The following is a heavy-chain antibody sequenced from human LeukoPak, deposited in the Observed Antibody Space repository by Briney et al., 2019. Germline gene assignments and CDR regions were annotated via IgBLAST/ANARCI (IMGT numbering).Heavy chain of an antibody. D-gene: IGHD3-9*01. J-gene: IGHJ4*02. V-gene: IGHV1-18*01. CDR2: ISAYNGNA. CDR3: ARGGAWYYDILTGYFSLDY. CDR1: GYTLTSYG. Sequence: ASVKVSCKASGYTLTSYGISWVRQAPGQGLEWMGWISAYNGNANYAQKLQGRVTMTTDTSTSTAYMELRSLRSDDTAVYYCARGGAWYYDILTGYFSLDYWGQGTLVTVSS.